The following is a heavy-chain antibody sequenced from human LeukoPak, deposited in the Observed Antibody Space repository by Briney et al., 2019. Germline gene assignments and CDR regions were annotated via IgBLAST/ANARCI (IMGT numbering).Heavy chain of an antibody. CDR3: ARGGPYSSAWYGGYFDL. D-gene: IGHD6-19*01. CDR1: GGSISSYY. CDR2: IYYTGST. V-gene: IGHV4-59*01. Sequence: SETLSLTCTVSGGSISSYYWSWIRQPPGKGLEWIGYIYYTGSTNYNPSLKSRVTISVDTSKNQFSLKLSSVTAADTAVYYCARGGPYSSAWYGGYFDLWGRGTLVTVSS. J-gene: IGHJ2*01.